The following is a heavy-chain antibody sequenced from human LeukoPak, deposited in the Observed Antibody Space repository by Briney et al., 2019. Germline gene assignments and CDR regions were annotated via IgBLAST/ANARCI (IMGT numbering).Heavy chain of an antibody. V-gene: IGHV1-2*02. D-gene: IGHD4-23*01. CDR2: INPNSGRT. CDR1: GYSFIDYH. Sequence: ASVKVSCKASGYSFIDYHIHWGRQAPGQGLEWMGWINPNSGRTTYAQKFQGRFTMTGDASITTVYMVLDSLNSDDTAVYYCARFPSVLTPWSLWGQGTLVTVSS. CDR3: ARFPSVLTPWSL. J-gene: IGHJ4*02.